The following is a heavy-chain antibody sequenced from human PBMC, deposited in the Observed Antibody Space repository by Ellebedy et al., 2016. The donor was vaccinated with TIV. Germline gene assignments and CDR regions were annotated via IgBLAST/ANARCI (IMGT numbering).Heavy chain of an antibody. D-gene: IGHD6-19*01. CDR1: GFTFNTYG. J-gene: IGHJ4*02. V-gene: IGHV3-30*18. CDR3: PKEPIEYSSAWYFDS. CDR2: IYYTGRTA. Sequence: GESLKISCAASGFTFNTYGMHWVRQAPGKGLEWVAVIYYTGRTAYYAASVKGRFTISRDNSKNTQYWQMNSLRVEDTAVYYCPKEPIEYSSAWYFDSWGQGTLVTVSS.